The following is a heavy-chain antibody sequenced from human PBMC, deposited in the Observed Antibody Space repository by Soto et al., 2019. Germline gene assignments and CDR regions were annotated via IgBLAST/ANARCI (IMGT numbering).Heavy chain of an antibody. V-gene: IGHV4-31*03. J-gene: IGHJ4*02. CDR2: IYYSGTT. CDR3: ARRALPQCINDVCYKDGFWDY. D-gene: IGHD2-8*01. Sequence: SETLSLTCTVSGGSVSSGGYYWSWIRQHPGTGLEWIGYIYYSGTTYFNPSLKSRARISLDTSKNEFSLKLTSVTAADTAVYYCARRALPQCINDVCYKDGFWDYWGQGALVTVSS. CDR1: GGSVSSGGYY.